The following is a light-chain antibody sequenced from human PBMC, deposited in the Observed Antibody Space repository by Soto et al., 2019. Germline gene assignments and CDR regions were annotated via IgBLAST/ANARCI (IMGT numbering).Light chain of an antibody. CDR3: QQYGGAPFT. Sequence: EIVLTQSPRTLSLSPGESATLSCRASQNVYINSLAWFQQKPGQTPRLLIYGPSTRAAGVPDRFTGSGSGADFALTITSLEPEDFVIYYCQQYGGAPFTFGPGTRV. CDR2: GPS. J-gene: IGKJ3*01. CDR1: QNVYINS. V-gene: IGKV3-20*01.